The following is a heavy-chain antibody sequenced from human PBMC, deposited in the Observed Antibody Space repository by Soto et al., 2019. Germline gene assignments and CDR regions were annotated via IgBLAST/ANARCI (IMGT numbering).Heavy chain of an antibody. J-gene: IGHJ5*02. CDR3: TTLGP. CDR2: ITPILNAT. V-gene: IGHV1-69*08. CDR1: GDTLNRFT. D-gene: IGHD3-3*01. Sequence: QVQLVQSGAEVKKPGSSVMVSCKGSGDTLNRFTISWVRQAPGQGLEWMGRITPILNATNNAPKFQGRVTITADKSTNAAYMELTGLTSDDTAVYYCTTLGPWGQGTLVTVSP.